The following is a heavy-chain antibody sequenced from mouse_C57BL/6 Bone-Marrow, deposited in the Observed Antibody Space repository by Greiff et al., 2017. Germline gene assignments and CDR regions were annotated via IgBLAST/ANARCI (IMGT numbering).Heavy chain of an antibody. D-gene: IGHD1-1*02. CDR2: IDPSDSET. CDR3: ARGGNYGPCYAMDY. CDR1: GYTFTSYW. V-gene: IGHV1-52*01. J-gene: IGHJ4*01. Sequence: QVQLQQPGAELVRPGSSVKLSCKASGYTFTSYWMHWVKQRPIQGLEWIGNIDPSDSETHYNQKFKDKATLTVDNSSSTAYMQLSSLTSEDSAVYYCARGGNYGPCYAMDYWGQGTSVTVSS.